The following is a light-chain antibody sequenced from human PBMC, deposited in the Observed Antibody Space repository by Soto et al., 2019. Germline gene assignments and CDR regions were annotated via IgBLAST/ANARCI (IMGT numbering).Light chain of an antibody. V-gene: IGKV1-39*01. J-gene: IGKJ5*01. CDR2: DAS. CDR3: QQSYMDPIT. CDR1: QSISSY. Sequence: DIQMTQSPSSLSASVGDRVTISCRASQSISSYLNWYQQKPGKAPKLLIYDASRLQSGVPSRFSGSGGGTDFTLSISSVQPEDFATYFCQQSYMDPITFGQGTRRRL.